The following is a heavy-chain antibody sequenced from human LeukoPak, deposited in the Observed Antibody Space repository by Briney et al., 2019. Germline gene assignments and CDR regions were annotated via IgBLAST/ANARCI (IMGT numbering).Heavy chain of an antibody. CDR1: GGSIGSHY. D-gene: IGHD2-2*01. CDR2: IYNTGGT. J-gene: IGHJ3*02. CDR3: ARRYCSSASCYAVSQDAFDI. Sequence: PSETLSLTCTVSGGSIGSHYWSWIRQPPGKGLEWIGYIYNTGGTNYNPSLKSRVTISIDTSKNQFSLNLRSVTAADTAVYYCARRYCSSASCYAVSQDAFDIWGQGTLVTVSP. V-gene: IGHV4-59*11.